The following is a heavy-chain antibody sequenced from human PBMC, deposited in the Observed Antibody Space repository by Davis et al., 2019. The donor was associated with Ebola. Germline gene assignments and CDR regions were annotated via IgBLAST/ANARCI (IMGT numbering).Heavy chain of an antibody. CDR3: ARDTAGTQRGFDY. V-gene: IGHV1-69*13. D-gene: IGHD1-1*01. CDR1: GYTFTSYA. J-gene: IGHJ4*02. CDR2: VIPMFGPT. Sequence: AASVKVSCKASGYTFTSYAMNWVRQAPGLGLEWMGGVIPMFGPTTYAQKFQGRVTISADDSTTTAYLELSSLTPDDTAVYYCARDTAGTQRGFDYWGQGTLVTVSS.